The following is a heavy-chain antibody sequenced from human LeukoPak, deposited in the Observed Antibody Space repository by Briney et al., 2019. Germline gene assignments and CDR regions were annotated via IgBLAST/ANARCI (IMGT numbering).Heavy chain of an antibody. V-gene: IGHV1-69*04. CDR2: IIPILGIA. J-gene: IGHJ4*02. D-gene: IGHD6-25*01. CDR3: AIARPYHSSDLDY. CDR1: AGTFTIYA. Sequence: ASVTLSFTASAGTFTIYAISWVRQAPGQGLEWGGRIIPILGIANYAQKFQGRVTITADKATSTAYMELSSLRSGDTAVYYCAIARPYHSSDLDYWGQGTLVTVSS.